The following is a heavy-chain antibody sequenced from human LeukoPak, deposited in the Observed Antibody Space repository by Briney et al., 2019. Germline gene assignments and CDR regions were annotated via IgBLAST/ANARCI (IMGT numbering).Heavy chain of an antibody. CDR3: AKAPLSYDSSGPFDY. CDR2: ISGNGVST. Sequence: PGGSLRLSCAASGFTVSSNYMSWVRQAPGKGLEWVSAISGNGVSTYYADSVKGRFTISRDNSKNALYLQMNSLRAEDTAVYYCAKAPLSYDSSGPFDYWGQGTLVTVSS. J-gene: IGHJ4*02. CDR1: GFTVSSNY. D-gene: IGHD3-22*01. V-gene: IGHV3-23*01.